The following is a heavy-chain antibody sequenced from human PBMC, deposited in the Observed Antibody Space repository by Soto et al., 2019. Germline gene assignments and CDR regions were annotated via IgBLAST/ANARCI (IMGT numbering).Heavy chain of an antibody. CDR2: ISYEGSNK. V-gene: IGHV3-30*18. D-gene: IGHD6-13*01. CDR1: GFTFSSYG. CDR3: AKDQGPAAAGFPYYYYYGMDV. Sequence: QVQLVESGGGVVQPGRSLRLSCAASGFTFSSYGMHWVRQAPGKGLEWVAVISYEGSNKYYADSVKGRFTISRDNSKNTLYLQMNSLRAEDTAVYYCAKDQGPAAAGFPYYYYYGMDVWGQGTTVTVSS. J-gene: IGHJ6*02.